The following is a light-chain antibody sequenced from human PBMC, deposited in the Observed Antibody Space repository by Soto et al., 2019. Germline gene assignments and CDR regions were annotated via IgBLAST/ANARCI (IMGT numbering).Light chain of an antibody. CDR3: SSYTSSSTL. CDR2: EVS. CDR1: SSDVGSYNY. V-gene: IGLV2-14*01. J-gene: IGLJ1*01. Sequence: QSALTQPASVSGSPGQSITISCTGTSSDVGSYNYVSWYQQHPGKAPKLMIYEVSDRPSGISSRFSGSKSGNTASLTISGLQNDDEADYYCSSYTSSSTLFGTGTKVTVL.